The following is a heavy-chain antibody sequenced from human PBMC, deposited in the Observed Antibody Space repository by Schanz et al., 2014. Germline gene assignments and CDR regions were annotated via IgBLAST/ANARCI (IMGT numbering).Heavy chain of an antibody. Sequence: EVQLVESGGGLVQPGGSLRLSCAASGFTFSAYYMNWVRQAPGKGLEWVSGITGASDHIDYAESVKGRFTISRDNSKNTLYLQMDSRRTEDAAVDYCSKKVPAFTTFDSWGQGTLVTVSS. D-gene: IGHD1-26*01. CDR2: ITGASDHI. CDR3: SKKVPAFTTFDS. V-gene: IGHV3-23*04. J-gene: IGHJ4*02. CDR1: GFTFSAYY.